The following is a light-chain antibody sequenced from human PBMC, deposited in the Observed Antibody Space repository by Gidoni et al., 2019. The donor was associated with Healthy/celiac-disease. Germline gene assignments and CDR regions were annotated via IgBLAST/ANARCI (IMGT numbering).Light chain of an antibody. CDR2: VGTGGIVG. V-gene: IGLV9-49*01. Sequence: QPVLTQPPSASASLGASVTLTCTLSSGYSTYKVDWYPQRTGKGPRFVMRVGTGGIVGSKGDGIPDRFSVLGSGLNRYLTIKNIQEEDESDYHCGADHGSGSNFLVVFGGGTKLTVL. J-gene: IGLJ2*01. CDR3: GADHGSGSNFLVV. CDR1: SGYSTYK.